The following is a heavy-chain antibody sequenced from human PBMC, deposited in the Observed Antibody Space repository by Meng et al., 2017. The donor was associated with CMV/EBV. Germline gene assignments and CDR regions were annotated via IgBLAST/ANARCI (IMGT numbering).Heavy chain of an antibody. J-gene: IGHJ4*02. D-gene: IGHD6-13*01. Sequence: GGSLRLSCAASGFTFSSYSMNWVRQAPGKGLEWVSYISSSSTIYYADSVKGRFTISRDNAKNSLYLQMNSLRAEDTAVYYCASYHHSSSQWYFDYWGQGTLVTVSS. CDR3: ASYHHSSSQWYFDY. V-gene: IGHV3-48*04. CDR1: GFTFSSYS. CDR2: ISSSSTI.